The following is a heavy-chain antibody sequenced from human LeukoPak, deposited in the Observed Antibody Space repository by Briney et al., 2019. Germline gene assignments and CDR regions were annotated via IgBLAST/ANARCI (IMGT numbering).Heavy chain of an antibody. CDR3: AAVSTYYYDSSGYPP. CDR2: IVVGSGNT. D-gene: IGHD3-22*01. V-gene: IGHV1-58*02. Sequence: SVKVSCKASGFTFTSSAMQWVRQARGQRLEWIGWIVVGSGNTNYAQKFQERVTITRDMSTSTAYMELSSLRSEDTAVYYCAAVSTYYYDSSGYPPRGQGTLVTVSS. J-gene: IGHJ5*02. CDR1: GFTFTSSA.